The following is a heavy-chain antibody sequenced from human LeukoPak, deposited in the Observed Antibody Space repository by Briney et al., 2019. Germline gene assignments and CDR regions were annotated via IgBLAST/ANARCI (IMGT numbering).Heavy chain of an antibody. CDR2: ISAYNGNT. CDR3: ASEDDYGGNIY. CDR1: GYTFTSYG. Sequence: ASVRVSCKASGYTFTSYGISWVRQAPGQGLEWMGWISAYNGNTNYAQKLQGRVTMTTDTSTSTAYMELSSLRSEDTAVYYCASEDDYGGNIYWGQGTLVTVSS. V-gene: IGHV1-18*01. J-gene: IGHJ4*02. D-gene: IGHD4-23*01.